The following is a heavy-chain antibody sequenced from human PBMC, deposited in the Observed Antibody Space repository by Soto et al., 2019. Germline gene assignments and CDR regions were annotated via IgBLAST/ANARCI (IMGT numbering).Heavy chain of an antibody. CDR1: GYTFTSYG. Sequence: QVQLVQSGAEVKKPGASVKVSCKASGYTFTSYGISWVRQAPGQGLEWMGWISAYNGNTNYAQKLQGRVTMTTDTSTSTAYMELRSLRSYDTAVYYCARPRSRGKSNFLGFDYWGQGTLVTVSS. CDR2: ISAYNGNT. CDR3: ARPRSRGKSNFLGFDY. V-gene: IGHV1-18*04. D-gene: IGHD3-3*01. J-gene: IGHJ4*02.